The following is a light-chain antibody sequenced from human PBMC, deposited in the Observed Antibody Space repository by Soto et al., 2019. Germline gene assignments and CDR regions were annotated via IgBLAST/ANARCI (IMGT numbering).Light chain of an antibody. Sequence: QSVLTQPASVSGSPGQSITISCTGASSDVGSYNFVSWFQQHPGKAPKLIIYEGGKRPSGVSNRFSGSKSGNTASLTISGLQAEDEADYYCCSYAGSSTYVLGIGTKVTVL. J-gene: IGLJ1*01. CDR3: CSYAGSSTYV. CDR2: EGG. V-gene: IGLV2-23*01. CDR1: SSDVGSYNF.